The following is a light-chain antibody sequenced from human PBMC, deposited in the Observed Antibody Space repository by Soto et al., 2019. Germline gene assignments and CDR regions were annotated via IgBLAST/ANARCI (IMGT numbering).Light chain of an antibody. CDR3: QHSFITPLT. J-gene: IGKJ2*01. CDR2: AGS. CDR1: QTIGRY. Sequence: DIQMTQSPSSLSASGGDRVTITCRASQTIGRYLNWYQQQLGKAPKLLIYAGSNLQSGVPSRFSGTGSGTDFTLTISSLQPEDFATYYCQHSFITPLTFGQGTRVEIK. V-gene: IGKV1-39*01.